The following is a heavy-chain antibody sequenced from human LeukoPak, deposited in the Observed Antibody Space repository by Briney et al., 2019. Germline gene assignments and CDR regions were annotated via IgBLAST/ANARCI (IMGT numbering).Heavy chain of an antibody. V-gene: IGHV3-23*01. Sequence: GGSLRLSCAASGFTFSSYGMSWVRQAPGKGLEWVSAISGSGGSTYYADSVKGRFTISRDNSKNTLYLQMNSLRAEDTAVYYCAETSGYDHFDYWGQGTLVTVSS. CDR1: GFTFSSYG. J-gene: IGHJ4*02. D-gene: IGHD5-12*01. CDR2: ISGSGGST. CDR3: AETSGYDHFDY.